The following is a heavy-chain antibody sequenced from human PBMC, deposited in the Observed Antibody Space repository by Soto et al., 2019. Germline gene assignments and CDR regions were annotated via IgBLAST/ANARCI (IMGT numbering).Heavy chain of an antibody. V-gene: IGHV4-39*01. D-gene: IGHD5-12*01. Sequence: PSETLSLTCTVSGGSISSSSYYWGWIRQPPGKGLEWIGSIYYSGSTYYNPSLKSRVTISVDTSKNQFSLKLSSVTAADTAVYYCATRDGYNPLAHYYFDYWSQGTLVTVSS. J-gene: IGHJ4*02. CDR1: GGSISSSSYY. CDR2: IYYSGST. CDR3: ATRDGYNPLAHYYFDY.